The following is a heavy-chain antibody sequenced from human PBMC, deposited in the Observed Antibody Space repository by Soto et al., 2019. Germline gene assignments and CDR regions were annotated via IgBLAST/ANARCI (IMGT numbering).Heavy chain of an antibody. D-gene: IGHD2-2*02. CDR1: GFTFSSYA. V-gene: IGHV3-23*01. CDR2: ISGSGGST. J-gene: IGHJ4*02. CDR3: ARGRYRFFDY. Sequence: EVQLLESGGDLVQPGGSLRLSCAASGFTFSSYAMSWVRQAPGKGLEWVSGISGSGGSTYYADSVKGPFTISRDNSKNTLYLQMNSLRAEDAAVYDCARGRYRFFDYWVQGTLVTVSS.